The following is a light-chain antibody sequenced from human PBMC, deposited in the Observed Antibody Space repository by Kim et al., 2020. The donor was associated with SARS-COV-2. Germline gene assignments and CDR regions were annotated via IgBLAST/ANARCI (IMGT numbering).Light chain of an antibody. J-gene: IGLJ2*01. Sequence: VSVAPGQTARISCGGNNIGSEGVHWYQQKPGQAPVLVVYDDSDRPSGIPERFSGSKSGNTATLTISRVEAGDEADYYCQLWDSSCLFGGGTQLTVL. CDR1: NIGSEG. V-gene: IGLV3-21*02. CDR2: DDS. CDR3: QLWDSSCL.